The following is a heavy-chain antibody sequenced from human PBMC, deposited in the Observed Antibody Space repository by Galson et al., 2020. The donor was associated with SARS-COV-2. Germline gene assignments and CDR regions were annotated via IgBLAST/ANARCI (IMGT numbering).Heavy chain of an antibody. CDR1: GFTFSSYG. Sequence: TGGSLRLSCAASGFTFSSYGMHWVRQAPGKGLEWVAVIWYDGSNKYYADSVKGRFTISRDNSKNTLYLQMNSLRAEDTAVYYCAREDYYGSGSYEVLDIWGQGTMVTVSS. V-gene: IGHV3-33*01. D-gene: IGHD3-10*01. CDR3: AREDYYGSGSYEVLDI. J-gene: IGHJ3*02. CDR2: IWYDGSNK.